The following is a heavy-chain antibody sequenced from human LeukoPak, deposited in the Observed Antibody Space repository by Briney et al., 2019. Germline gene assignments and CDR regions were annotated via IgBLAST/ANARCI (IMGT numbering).Heavy chain of an antibody. CDR2: ITHSGST. CDR3: VRFKGGNCGGDCYSRDAFDL. D-gene: IGHD2-21*02. Sequence: SETLSLTCAVYGGSFTGYYWSWIRQPPGKGLEWIGEITHSGSTNYNPSLKTPVTISVDTPKKQFSLKLSSVTAADTAVYYRVRFKGGNCGGDCYSRDAFDLWGQGTMVTVSS. J-gene: IGHJ3*01. V-gene: IGHV4-34*01. CDR1: GGSFTGYY.